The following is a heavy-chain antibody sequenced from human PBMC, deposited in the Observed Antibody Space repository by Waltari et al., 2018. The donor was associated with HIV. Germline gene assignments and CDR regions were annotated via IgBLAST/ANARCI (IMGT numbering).Heavy chain of an antibody. V-gene: IGHV4-38-2*01. D-gene: IGHD6-19*01. CDR1: GYSISSGQH. J-gene: IGHJ4*02. CDR3: ASGLPYSSGGGGFDY. Sequence: QLQETGPGLVKPSETLALICDVSGYSISSGQHWCWIRQPPGKRLEWIGHFYHGGTTFYNPSLKSRVSIAVDTSKNQFSLSLTSVTAADAAVYYCASGLPYSSGGGGFDYWGRGNLVTVSS. CDR2: FYHGGTT.